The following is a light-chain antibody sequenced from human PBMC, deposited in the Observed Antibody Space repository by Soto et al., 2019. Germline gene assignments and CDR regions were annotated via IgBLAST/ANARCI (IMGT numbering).Light chain of an antibody. J-gene: IGKJ1*01. CDR2: KAT. V-gene: IGKV1-5*03. Sequence: DIQMTQSPSSQSACVGDRVTITGRASQSISSWLAWYQQKPGKAPKLLIYKATTLESGVPSRFSGSGYGTEFTLTISSLQPDDFATYYCHQYNSYSRTFGQGTKVDI. CDR3: HQYNSYSRT. CDR1: QSISSW.